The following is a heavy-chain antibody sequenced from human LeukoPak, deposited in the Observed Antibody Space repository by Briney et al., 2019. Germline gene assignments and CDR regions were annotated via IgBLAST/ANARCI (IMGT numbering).Heavy chain of an antibody. D-gene: IGHD3-3*01. Sequence: ASVKVSCKASGYTFTGYYMHWVRQAPGQGLEWMGIINPSGGSTSYAQKFQGRVTMTRDTSTSTVYMELSSLRSEDTAVYYCARTLYDVLSGFDFWGQGTLVTVSA. V-gene: IGHV1-46*01. J-gene: IGHJ4*01. CDR3: ARTLYDVLSGFDF. CDR1: GYTFTGYY. CDR2: INPSGGST.